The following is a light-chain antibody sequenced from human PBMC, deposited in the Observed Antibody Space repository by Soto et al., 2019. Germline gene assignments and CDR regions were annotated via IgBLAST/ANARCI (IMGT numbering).Light chain of an antibody. Sequence: EIVLTQSPGTVSLSPGERATLSCRASQSVSSTYSAWYQQKPGQAPRLLIYAASSRATGIPDRFSGSGSGTEFTLTISSLQSEDFAVYYCQQYNNWPLWTFGQGTKVEIK. J-gene: IGKJ1*01. CDR1: QSVSSTY. CDR2: AAS. V-gene: IGKV3-20*01. CDR3: QQYNNWPLWT.